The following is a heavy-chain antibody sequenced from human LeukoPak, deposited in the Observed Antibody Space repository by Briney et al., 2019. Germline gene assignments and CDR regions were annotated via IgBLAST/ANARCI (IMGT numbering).Heavy chain of an antibody. CDR2: IYHSGST. Sequence: SETLSLTCAVSGGSISISNWWSWVRQPPGKGLEWIGEIYHSGSTNYNPSLKSRVTISVDKSKNQFSLKLSSVTAADTAVYYCARAKKYCSSTSCYAGGRFDPWGQGTLVTVSS. CDR3: ARAKKYCSSTSCYAGGRFDP. D-gene: IGHD2-2*01. CDR1: GGSISISNW. V-gene: IGHV4-4*02. J-gene: IGHJ5*02.